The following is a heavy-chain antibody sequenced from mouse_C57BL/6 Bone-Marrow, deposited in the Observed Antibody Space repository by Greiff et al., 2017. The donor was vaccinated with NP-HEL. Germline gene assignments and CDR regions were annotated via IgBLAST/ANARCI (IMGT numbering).Heavy chain of an antibody. CDR2: IYPRSGNT. CDR1: GYTFTSYG. CDR3: AREGDYDYDEAY. J-gene: IGHJ3*01. Sequence: QVQLKESGAELARPGASVKLSCKASGYTFTSYGISWVKQRTGQGLEWIGEIYPRSGNTYYNEKFKGKATLTADKSSSTAYMELRSLTSEDSAVYFCAREGDYDYDEAYWGQGTLVTVSA. V-gene: IGHV1-81*01. D-gene: IGHD2-4*01.